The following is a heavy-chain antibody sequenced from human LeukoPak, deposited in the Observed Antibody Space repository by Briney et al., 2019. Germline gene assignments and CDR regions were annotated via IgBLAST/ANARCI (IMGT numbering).Heavy chain of an antibody. CDR1: GFTFSSRDW. D-gene: IGHD1-26*01. V-gene: IGHV3-7*01. Sequence: GGSLRLSCVASGFTFSSRDWMTWVRQALGKGLEWVANIKQDGSEKNYVDSVKGRFTISRDNAKNSLYLQMNSLRAEDTAVYYCAREWELGFDYWGQGTLVTVSS. CDR3: AREWELGFDY. J-gene: IGHJ4*02. CDR2: IKQDGSEK.